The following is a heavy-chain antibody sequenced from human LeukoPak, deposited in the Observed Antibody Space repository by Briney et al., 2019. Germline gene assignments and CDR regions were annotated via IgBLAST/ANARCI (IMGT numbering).Heavy chain of an antibody. CDR3: ARVLRIQLWPCYFDY. CDR1: GGSISSYY. D-gene: IGHD5-18*01. J-gene: IGHJ4*02. V-gene: IGHV4-59*01. CDR2: IYYSGST. Sequence: SETLSLTCTVSGGSISSYYWSWIRQPPGKGLEWIGYIYYSGSTNYNPSLKSRVTISVDTSKNQFPLKLSSVTAADTAVYYCARVLRIQLWPCYFDYWGQGTLVTVSS.